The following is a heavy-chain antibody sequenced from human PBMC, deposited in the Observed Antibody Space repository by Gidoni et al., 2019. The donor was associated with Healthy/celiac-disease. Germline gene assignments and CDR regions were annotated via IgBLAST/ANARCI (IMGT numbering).Heavy chain of an antibody. D-gene: IGHD3-16*01. Sequence: EVQLLESGGGLVQPGGSLRLYCAASGFTFSSYSMSWVRQAPGKGLEWVSAIIGSVGSTYYADSVKGRFTISRDNSKNTRYLQMNSLRAEDTAVYYCAKAVSHGGPWYFDLWGRGTLVTVSS. J-gene: IGHJ2*01. CDR1: GFTFSSYS. CDR3: AKAVSHGGPWYFDL. CDR2: IIGSVGST. V-gene: IGHV3-23*01.